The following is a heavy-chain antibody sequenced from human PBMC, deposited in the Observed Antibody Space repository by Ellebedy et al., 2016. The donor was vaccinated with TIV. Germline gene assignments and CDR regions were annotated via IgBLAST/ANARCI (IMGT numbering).Heavy chain of an antibody. D-gene: IGHD1-26*01. CDR2: IYPGDSDT. CDR1: GYSFTSYW. CDR3: ARRRSSGSYPNAFDI. J-gene: IGHJ3*02. Sequence: GESLKISCKGSGYSFTSYWIGWVRQMPGKGLEWMGIIYPGDSDTRYSPSFQGQVTISADKSISTAHLQWSSLKASDTAMYYCARRRSSGSYPNAFDIWGQGTMVTVSS. V-gene: IGHV5-51*01.